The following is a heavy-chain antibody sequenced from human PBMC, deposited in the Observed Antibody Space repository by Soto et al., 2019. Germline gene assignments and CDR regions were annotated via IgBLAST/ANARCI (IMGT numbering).Heavy chain of an antibody. J-gene: IGHJ4*02. CDR3: AGGASTHYYDCSGYYKGPLDY. V-gene: IGHV1-69*01. CDR2: IIPLFGTA. CDR1: GGTFNIYS. D-gene: IGHD3-22*01. Sequence: QVQLVQSGADVKKPGSSVKVSCKASGGTFNIYSISWVRQAPGQGLEWMGGIIPLFGTAYYAQEFQGRVTITADESTSTAYKELSSLRSEDTAVYFCAGGASTHYYDCSGYYKGPLDYWGQGTLVTVSS.